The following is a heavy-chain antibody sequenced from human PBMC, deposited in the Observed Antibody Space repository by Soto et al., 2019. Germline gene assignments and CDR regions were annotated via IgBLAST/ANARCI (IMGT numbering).Heavy chain of an antibody. V-gene: IGHV4-34*01. CDR3: ARTKPKYRLPPRYGMDV. Sequence: SETLSLTCAVYGGSFSGYYWSWIRQPPGKGLEWIGEINHSGSTNYNPSLKSRVTISVDTSKNQFSLKLSSVTAADTAVYYCARTKPKYRLPPRYGMDVWGQGTTVTVSS. CDR1: GGSFSGYY. D-gene: IGHD2-2*01. CDR2: INHSGST. J-gene: IGHJ6*02.